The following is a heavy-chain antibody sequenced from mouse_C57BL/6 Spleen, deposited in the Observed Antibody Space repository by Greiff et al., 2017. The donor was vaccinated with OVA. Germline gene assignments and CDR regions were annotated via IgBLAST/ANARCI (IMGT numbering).Heavy chain of an antibody. CDR1: GYTFTSYW. V-gene: IGHV1-74*01. CDR3: AITYGSSFAY. Sequence: QVQLKQPGAELVKPGASVKVSCKASGYTFTSYWMHWVKQRPGQGLEWIGRIHPSDSDTNYNQKFKCKATLTVDKSSSTAYMQLSSLTSEDSAVYYCAITYGSSFAYWGQGTLVTVSA. CDR2: IHPSDSDT. J-gene: IGHJ3*01. D-gene: IGHD1-1*01.